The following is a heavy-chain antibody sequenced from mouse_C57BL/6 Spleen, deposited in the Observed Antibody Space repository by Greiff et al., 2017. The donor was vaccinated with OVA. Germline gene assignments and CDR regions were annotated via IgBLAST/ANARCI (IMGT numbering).Heavy chain of an antibody. V-gene: IGHV1-50*01. J-gene: IGHJ1*03. CDR2: IDPSDSYT. CDR1: GYTFTSYW. Sequence: VQLQQSGAELVKPGASVTLSCKASGYTFTSYWMQWVKQRPGQGLEWIGEIDPSDSYTNYNQKFKGKATLTVDTSSSTAYMQLSSLTSEDSAVYYCARDSNYEYFDVWGTGPTVTVSS. CDR3: ARDSNYEYFDV. D-gene: IGHD2-5*01.